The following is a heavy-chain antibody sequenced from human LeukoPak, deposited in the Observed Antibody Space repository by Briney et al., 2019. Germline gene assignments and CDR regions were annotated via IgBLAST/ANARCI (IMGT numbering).Heavy chain of an antibody. J-gene: IGHJ4*02. Sequence: GGSLRLSCAASGFTFSSYWMSWVRQAPGKGLEWVANMNQDGSEKYYMDSVKGRFTISRDNAKNSLYLQMNNLRAEDTAVYYCARGGELLRPADYWGQGTLVTVSS. CDR1: GFTFSSYW. CDR2: MNQDGSEK. CDR3: ARGGELLRPADY. D-gene: IGHD1-26*01. V-gene: IGHV3-7*01.